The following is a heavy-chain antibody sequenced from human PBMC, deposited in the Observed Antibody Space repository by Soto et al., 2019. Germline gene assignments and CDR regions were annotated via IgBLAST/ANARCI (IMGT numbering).Heavy chain of an antibody. CDR2: INQDGGGT. V-gene: IGHV3-7*03. J-gene: IGHJ4*02. CDR1: GFTFISSF. CDR3: ARYFRGSGRYFFDY. Sequence: GGSLRLSCVASGFTFISSFMGWVRPAPGKGLEWVANINQDGGGTYYVDSVEGRFTISRDNAKDSLYLQMNSLRGEDTAVYYCARYFRGSGRYFFDYWGQGTLVTVSS. D-gene: IGHD6-19*01.